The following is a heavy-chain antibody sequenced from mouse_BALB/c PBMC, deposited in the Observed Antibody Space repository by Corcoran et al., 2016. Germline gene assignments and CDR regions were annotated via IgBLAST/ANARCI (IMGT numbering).Heavy chain of an antibody. CDR2: ISCYNGAT. CDR1: GYSFTGYY. D-gene: IGHD4-1*01. V-gene: IGHV1S34*01. J-gene: IGHJ4*01. CDR3: ARERTGTDYAMDY. Sequence: LVKTGASVKISCKASGYSFTGYYMHWVKQSHGKSLEWIGYISCYNGATSYNQKFKGKATFTVDTSSSTAYMQFNSLTSEDSAVYYCARERTGTDYAMDYWGQGTSVTVSS.